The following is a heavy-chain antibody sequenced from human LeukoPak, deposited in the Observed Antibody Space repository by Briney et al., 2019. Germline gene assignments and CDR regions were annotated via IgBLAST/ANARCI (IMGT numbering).Heavy chain of an antibody. CDR3: ARVDYYDSSGYYYVGPYYFDY. V-gene: IGHV4-38-2*02. J-gene: IGHJ4*02. CDR1: GYSISSGYY. CDR2: IYHTGST. D-gene: IGHD3-22*01. Sequence: SETLCLTCTVSGYSISSGYYWGWIRQPPGKGLEWIGSIYHTGSTYYNPSLKSRVTISVDTSKNQFSLKLSSVTAADTAVYYCARVDYYDSSGYYYVGPYYFDYWGQGTLVTVSS.